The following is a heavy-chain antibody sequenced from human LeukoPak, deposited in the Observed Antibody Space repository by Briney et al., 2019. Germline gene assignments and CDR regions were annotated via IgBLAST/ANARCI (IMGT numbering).Heavy chain of an antibody. V-gene: IGHV3-74*01. CDR1: GFTFSRSW. D-gene: IGHD1-1*01. CDR3: PVDLGTTGYFAY. Sequence: PGGSLRLSCAASGFTFSRSWMHWVRQTPGKGLVWLSCINYDGSSTSYADSVKGRFTISRDNAKNTLYLEMTGLRDEDVAVYYCPVDLGTTGYFAYWGKESLVTVSS. CDR2: INYDGSST. J-gene: IGHJ4*02.